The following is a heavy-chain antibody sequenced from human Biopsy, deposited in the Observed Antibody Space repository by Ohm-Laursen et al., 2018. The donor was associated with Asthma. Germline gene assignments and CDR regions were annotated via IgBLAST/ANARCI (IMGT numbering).Heavy chain of an antibody. V-gene: IGHV3-15*01. CDR3: SRVSGGWLANYGMDV. J-gene: IGHJ6*02. Sequence: GSLRLSCAASGFTFSNAWMSWVRQAPGKGLEWVGRIKSKTGGGTTDYAAPVKGRFTISRDDSKNTLYLQMNSLKTEDTAVYYCSRVSGGWLANYGMDVWGQGTTVSVSS. CDR2: IKSKTGGGTT. CDR1: GFTFSNAW. D-gene: IGHD6-19*01.